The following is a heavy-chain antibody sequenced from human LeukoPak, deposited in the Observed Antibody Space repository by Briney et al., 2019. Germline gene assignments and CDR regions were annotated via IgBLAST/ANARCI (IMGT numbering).Heavy chain of an antibody. CDR3: AVGAVGYYFDY. CDR2: INPKSGGT. J-gene: IGHJ4*02. D-gene: IGHD1-26*01. Sequence: ASVKVSCKASGYTFTGYYMHWVRQAPGQGLEWMGWINPKSGGTNYAQKFQGRVTITADKSTSTAYMELSSLRSEDTAVYYCAVGAVGYYFDYWGQGTLVTVSS. CDR1: GYTFTGYY. V-gene: IGHV1-2*02.